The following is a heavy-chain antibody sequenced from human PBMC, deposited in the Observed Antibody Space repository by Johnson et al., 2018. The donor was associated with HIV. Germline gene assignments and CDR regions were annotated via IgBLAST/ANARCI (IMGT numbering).Heavy chain of an antibody. CDR2: ISYDGTNK. V-gene: IGHV3-30*03. Sequence: QVQLVESGGGGVQPGRSLRLSCAASGFTFSDYGMHWVRQAPGKGLEWVADISYDGTNKYYVDSVKGRFNLSRDSSKNTLYLQMNSLRAEDTAVYYCARVGVSGYDLAAFDIWGQGIMVTVSS. J-gene: IGHJ3*02. CDR3: ARVGVSGYDLAAFDI. CDR1: GFTFSDYG. D-gene: IGHD5-12*01.